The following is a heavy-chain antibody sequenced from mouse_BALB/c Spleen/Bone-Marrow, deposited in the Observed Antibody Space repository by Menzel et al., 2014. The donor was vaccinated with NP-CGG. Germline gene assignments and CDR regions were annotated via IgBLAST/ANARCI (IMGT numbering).Heavy chain of an antibody. CDR2: ISTYYGNT. CDR3: ARPIYHYGSSYEKGYYFDY. D-gene: IGHD1-1*01. Sequence: VKLMESGPELVRPGVSVKISCKGSGYTFTDYAMHWVKQSHAKSLEWIGVISTYYGNTNYNQKFKGKATMTVDKSSSTAYMELARLTSEDSAIYYCARPIYHYGSSYEKGYYFDYWGQGTTLTVSS. V-gene: IGHV1-67*01. J-gene: IGHJ2*01. CDR1: GYTFTDYA.